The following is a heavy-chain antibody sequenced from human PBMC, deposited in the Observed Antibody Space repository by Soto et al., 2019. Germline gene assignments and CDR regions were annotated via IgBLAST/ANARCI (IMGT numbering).Heavy chain of an antibody. CDR3: ARGYYYASGRSFPY. CDR2: INQSGAT. Sequence: QLQQWGAGLLKPSETLSLTCAGDNGSFSKYYWNWIRQSPGKGLELMGEINQSGATIYNPSLKSRVTISVDTSKNQFSLKLKSLTAADTAVYYCARGYYYASGRSFPYWGQGTLVTVSS. D-gene: IGHD3-10*01. V-gene: IGHV4-34*01. CDR1: NGSFSKYY. J-gene: IGHJ4*02.